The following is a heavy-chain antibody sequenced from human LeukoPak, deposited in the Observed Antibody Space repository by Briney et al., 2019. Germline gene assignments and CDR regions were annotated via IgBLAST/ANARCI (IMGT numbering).Heavy chain of an antibody. J-gene: IGHJ6*03. V-gene: IGHV4-39*07. CDR3: ATPVPHGSDPSLYYYYMDV. CDR1: GGALSSSSYY. Sequence: SQTLSLTCTVSGGALSSSSYYWGWIRQPPGKGLEWSGSIYFSGSTYYNPSLKSRVTISVDTSQNQFSLKLSSVTAADTAVYYCATPVPHGSDPSLYYYYMDVWGKGTTVTISS. CDR2: IYFSGST. D-gene: IGHD3-10*01.